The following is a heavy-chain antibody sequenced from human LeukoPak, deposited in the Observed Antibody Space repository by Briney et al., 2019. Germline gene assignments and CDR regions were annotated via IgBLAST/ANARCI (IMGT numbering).Heavy chain of an antibody. V-gene: IGHV4-30-4*01. CDR3: AREGIRLNYFDY. J-gene: IGHJ4*02. D-gene: IGHD5-18*01. Sequence: SETLSLTCTVSGGSISSGDYYWSWIRQPPGKGLEWIGYIYFSGDTYYNPSLKSRVTISVDTSKNQFSLKLSSVTAADTAVYYCAREGIRLNYFDYWGQGTLVTVSS. CDR1: GGSISSGDYY. CDR2: IYFSGDT.